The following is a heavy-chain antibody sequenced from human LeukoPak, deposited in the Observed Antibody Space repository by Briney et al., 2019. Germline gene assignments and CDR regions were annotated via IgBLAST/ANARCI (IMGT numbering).Heavy chain of an antibody. J-gene: IGHJ6*02. CDR2: TWYDGSNK. Sequence: GSLRLSCAASGFTFSNYGIHWVRQAPGKGLEWVAVTWYDGSNKHYVDSVKGRFTISRDSSQNILYLQMNSLRAEDTAVYYCARGGYCSGGSCYTVGYYGMDVWGQGTTVTVSS. CDR1: GFTFSNYG. V-gene: IGHV3-33*01. CDR3: ARGGYCSGGSCYTVGYYGMDV. D-gene: IGHD2-15*01.